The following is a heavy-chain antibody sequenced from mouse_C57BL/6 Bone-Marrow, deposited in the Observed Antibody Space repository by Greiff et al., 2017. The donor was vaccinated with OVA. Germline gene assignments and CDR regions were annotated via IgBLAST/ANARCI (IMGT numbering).Heavy chain of an antibody. CDR2: IWSGGST. D-gene: IGHD1-1*01. CDR1: GISLTSYG. V-gene: IGHV2-4*01. CDR3: AKTGFITTVVATLDWYFDV. J-gene: IGHJ1*03. Sequence: VMLVESGPGLVQPSQSLSITCTVSGISLTSYGVHWVRQPPGKGLEWLGVIWSGGSTDYNAAFISRLSISKDNSKSQVFFKMNSLQADDTAIYYCAKTGFITTVVATLDWYFDVWGTGTTVTVSS.